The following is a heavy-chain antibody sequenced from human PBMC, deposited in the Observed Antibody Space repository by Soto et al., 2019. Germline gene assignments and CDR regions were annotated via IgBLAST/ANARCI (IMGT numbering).Heavy chain of an antibody. CDR2: ISYDGSNK. D-gene: IGHD3-3*01. CDR1: GFTFSSYG. V-gene: IGHV3-30*18. J-gene: IGHJ6*02. CDR3: AKGSLAGSGYYIALGMDF. Sequence: QVQLVESGGGVVQPGRSLRLSCAASGFTFSSYGMHWVRQAPGKGLEWVAVISYDGSNKYYADSVKGRLTISRDNSKNTLYLQMNSLRAKDTAVYYFAKGSLAGSGYYIALGMDFWGQGTTVTVSS.